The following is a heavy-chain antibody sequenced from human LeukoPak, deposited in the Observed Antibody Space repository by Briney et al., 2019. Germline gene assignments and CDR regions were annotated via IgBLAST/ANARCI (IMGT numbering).Heavy chain of an antibody. Sequence: PGGSLRLSCAASGFPFSRNSMNWVRQAQGKGLEWIGSIYYSGNTYYNASLKSQVSISIDTSKNQFSLRLTSVTVADTAVYYCARQTGSGLFILPGGQGTLVTVSS. D-gene: IGHD3/OR15-3a*01. V-gene: IGHV4-39*01. J-gene: IGHJ4*02. CDR3: ARQTGSGLFILP. CDR1: GFPFSRNSMN. CDR2: IYYSGNT.